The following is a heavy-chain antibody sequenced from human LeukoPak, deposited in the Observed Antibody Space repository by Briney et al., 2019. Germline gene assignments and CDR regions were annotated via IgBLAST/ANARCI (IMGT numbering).Heavy chain of an antibody. Sequence: PGGSLRLSCAVSGLTFSSYAMSWVRQAPGKGLEWVSSITGSGTETNSADAVKGRFTISRDNSKNTLYLQMNTLRAEDTAVYYCAKGPHIRTMWLFDSWGQGALVTVSS. CDR1: GLTFSSYA. CDR3: AKGPHIRTMWLFDS. V-gene: IGHV3-23*01. J-gene: IGHJ4*02. D-gene: IGHD1-14*01. CDR2: ITGSGTET.